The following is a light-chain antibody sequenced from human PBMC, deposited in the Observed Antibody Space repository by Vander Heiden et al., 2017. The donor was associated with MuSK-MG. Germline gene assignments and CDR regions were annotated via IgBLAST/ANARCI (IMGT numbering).Light chain of an antibody. J-gene: IGKJ1*01. V-gene: IGKV1-39*01. CDR2: AAS. Sequence: DIQMTQSPSSLSAFVCDRVTITCRESPNINRYVHWYQQKPGKAPKILIYAASSWQSGVPSRFSGSGSGTDFTLTISSLQPEDFAMYYCQQSDSIAWAFGQGTKVEIK. CDR1: PNINRY. CDR3: QQSDSIAWA.